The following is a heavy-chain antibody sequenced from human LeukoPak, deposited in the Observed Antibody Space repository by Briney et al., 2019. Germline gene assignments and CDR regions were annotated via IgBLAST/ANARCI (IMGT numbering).Heavy chain of an antibody. V-gene: IGHV3-33*01. D-gene: IGHD6-13*01. CDR3: ARVTDKYSSSWYEFDAFDI. Sequence: GGSLRLSCAASGFTFSSYGMHWVRQAPGKGLEWVAVIWYDGSNKYYADSVKGRFTISRDNSKNTLYLQMNSLRAEDTAVYYCARVTDKYSSSWYEFDAFDIWGQGTMVTVSS. CDR2: IWYDGSNK. CDR1: GFTFSSYG. J-gene: IGHJ3*02.